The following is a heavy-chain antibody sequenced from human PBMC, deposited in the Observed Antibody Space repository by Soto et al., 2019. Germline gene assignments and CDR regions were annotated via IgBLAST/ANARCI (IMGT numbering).Heavy chain of an antibody. CDR3: AKLKGGLGRFYGMDA. J-gene: IGHJ6*02. CDR1: GFSFRNYP. V-gene: IGHV3-23*04. Sequence: DEQLVESGGGSLQRGGSLRPSCVASGFSFRNYPMPWVRQPPGKGLEWVSLISSGGGTTNYADSVKGRFSISRDNSQNMLYLQMNGLRGEDTALYYCAKLKGGLGRFYGMDAWGQGTMVIVSS. D-gene: IGHD3-3*01. CDR2: ISSGGGTT.